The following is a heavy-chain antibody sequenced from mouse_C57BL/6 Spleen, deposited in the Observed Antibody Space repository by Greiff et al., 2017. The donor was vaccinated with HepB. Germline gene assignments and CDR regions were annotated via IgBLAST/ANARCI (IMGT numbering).Heavy chain of an antibody. J-gene: IGHJ2*01. CDR1: GYTFTDYE. V-gene: IGHV1-15*01. D-gene: IGHD1-1*01. CDR3: TRRYYYASSYVCDFDY. Sequence: VQLQQSGAELVRPGASVTLSCKASGYTFTDYEMHWVKQTPVHGLEWIGAIDPETGGTAYNQKFKGKAILTADKSSSTAYMELRSLTSEDSAVYYCTRRYYYASSYVCDFDYWGQGTTLTVSS. CDR2: IDPETGGT.